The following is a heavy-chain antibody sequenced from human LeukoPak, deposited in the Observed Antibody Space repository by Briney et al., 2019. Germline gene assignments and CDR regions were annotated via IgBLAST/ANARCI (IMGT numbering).Heavy chain of an antibody. CDR2: IWYDGSNK. CDR3: ARDLGSGWSLDYYYGMDV. Sequence: GRSLRLSCEASGFTFSSYGMHWVRQAPGKGLEWVAVIWYDGSNKYYADSVKGRFTISRDNSKNTLYLQMNSLRAEDTAVYYCARDLGSGWSLDYYYGMDVWGQGTTVTVSS. D-gene: IGHD6-19*01. CDR1: GFTFSSYG. J-gene: IGHJ6*02. V-gene: IGHV3-33*01.